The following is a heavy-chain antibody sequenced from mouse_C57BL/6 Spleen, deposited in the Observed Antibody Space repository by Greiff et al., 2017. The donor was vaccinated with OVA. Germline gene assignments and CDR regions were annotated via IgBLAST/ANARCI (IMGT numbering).Heavy chain of an antibody. J-gene: IGHJ4*01. Sequence: VMLVESGPELVKPGASVKISCKASGYAFSSSWMNWVKQRPGKGLEWIGRIYPGDGDTNYNGKFKGKATLTADKSSSTAYMQLSSLTSEDSAVYFCARCIVYYAMDYWGQGTSVTVSS. CDR2: IYPGDGDT. CDR3: ARCIVYYAMDY. CDR1: GYAFSSSW. V-gene: IGHV1-82*01.